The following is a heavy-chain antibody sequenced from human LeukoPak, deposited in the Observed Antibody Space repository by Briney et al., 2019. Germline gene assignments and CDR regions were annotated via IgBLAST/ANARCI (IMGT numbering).Heavy chain of an antibody. CDR3: VRVSEDGSGSYYRYYYYYMDV. Sequence: ASVKVSCKASGYTFTSYGISWVRQAPGQGLEWMGWISAYNGNTNYAQKLQGRVTMTTDTSTSTAYMELRSLRSDDTAVYYCVRVSEDGSGSYYRYYYYYMDVWGKGTTVTISS. J-gene: IGHJ6*03. CDR2: ISAYNGNT. D-gene: IGHD3-10*01. CDR1: GYTFTSYG. V-gene: IGHV1-18*01.